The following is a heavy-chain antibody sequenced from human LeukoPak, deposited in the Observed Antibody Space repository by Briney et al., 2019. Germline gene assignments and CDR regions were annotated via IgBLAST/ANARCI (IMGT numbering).Heavy chain of an antibody. CDR1: GFTFSIYA. V-gene: IGHV3-23*01. CDR2: ITSRGEST. J-gene: IGHJ4*02. Sequence: GGSLRLSCAASGFTFSIYAMSWVRQAPGKGLQWVSSITSRGESTWYVDSVKGRFTITRDNSENTLYLQMHSQRAEDTAVYYCARDRPNYYGSDGHYYRRDGDYWGRGTLVSVSS. D-gene: IGHD3-22*01. CDR3: ARDRPNYYGSDGHYYRRDGDY.